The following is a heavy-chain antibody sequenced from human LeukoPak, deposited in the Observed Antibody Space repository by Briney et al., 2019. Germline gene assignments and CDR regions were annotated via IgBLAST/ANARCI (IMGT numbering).Heavy chain of an antibody. D-gene: IGHD4-11*01. V-gene: IGHV3-30*03. Sequence: GGSLRLSCAASGFTFSSYGMHWVRQAPGKGLEWVAVISYDGSNKYYADSVKGRFTISRDNSKNTLYLQMNSLRAEDTAVYYCARDRGDYSDYSDFFDAWGQGTLVTFSS. CDR3: ARDRGDYSDYSDFFDA. CDR2: ISYDGSNK. J-gene: IGHJ4*02. CDR1: GFTFSSYG.